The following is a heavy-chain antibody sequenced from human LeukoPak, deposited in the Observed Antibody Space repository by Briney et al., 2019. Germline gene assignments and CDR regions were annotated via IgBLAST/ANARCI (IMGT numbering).Heavy chain of an antibody. Sequence: PSETLSLTCAVYGGSFSGYYWSWIRQPPGKGLEWIGKINHSGSTNYNPSLKSRVTISVDTSKNQFSLKLSSVTAADTAVYYCARGLIGPDYGDYDLGNWFDPWGQGTLVTVSS. V-gene: IGHV4-34*01. CDR2: INHSGST. J-gene: IGHJ5*02. CDR1: GGSFSGYY. CDR3: ARGLIGPDYGDYDLGNWFDP. D-gene: IGHD4-17*01.